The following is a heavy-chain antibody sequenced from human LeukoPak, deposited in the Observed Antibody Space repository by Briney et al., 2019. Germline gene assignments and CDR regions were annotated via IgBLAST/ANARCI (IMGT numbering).Heavy chain of an antibody. D-gene: IGHD3-22*01. Sequence: ASVKVSCKASGYSFDRYGISWVRQAPGQGLEWLGWIGAFNGNTSYAQNLQGRVTMTADTSTTTAYMELRSLGSDDTAVYYCARDFLSYDGSENHFEDTFDIWGQGTMVTVSS. CDR1: GYSFDRYG. CDR3: ARDFLSYDGSENHFEDTFDI. V-gene: IGHV1-18*01. CDR2: IGAFNGNT. J-gene: IGHJ3*02.